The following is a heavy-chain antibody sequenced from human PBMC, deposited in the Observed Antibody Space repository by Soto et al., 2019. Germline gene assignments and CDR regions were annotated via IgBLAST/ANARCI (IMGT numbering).Heavy chain of an antibody. Sequence: GASVKVSFKASGFTFTSSAVQWVRQARGQRLEWIGWIVVGSGNTNYAQKFQERVTITRDMSTSTAYMELSSLRSEDTAVYYCAASDCSSTSCYEKGYYGMDVWGQGTTVTVSS. V-gene: IGHV1-58*01. D-gene: IGHD2-2*01. CDR3: AASDCSSTSCYEKGYYGMDV. CDR2: IVVGSGNT. CDR1: GFTFTSSA. J-gene: IGHJ6*02.